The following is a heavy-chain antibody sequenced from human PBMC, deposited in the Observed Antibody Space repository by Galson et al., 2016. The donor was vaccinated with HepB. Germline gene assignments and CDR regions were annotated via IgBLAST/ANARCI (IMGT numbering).Heavy chain of an antibody. Sequence: SLRLSCAASGFTLGHYAMTWVRQAPGKGLAWVALMSGSGSSVYYADSVKGRFTISRDNSMNTLYLDLNSLRDEDTATYFCARDSGSFPWYFDLWGRGPLVAVSS. D-gene: IGHD1-26*01. CDR3: ARDSGSFPWYFDL. CDR2: MSGSGSSV. CDR1: GFTLGHYA. J-gene: IGHJ2*01. V-gene: IGHV3-23*01.